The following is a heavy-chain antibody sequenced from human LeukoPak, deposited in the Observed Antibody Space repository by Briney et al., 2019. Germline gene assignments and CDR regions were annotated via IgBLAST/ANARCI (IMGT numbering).Heavy chain of an antibody. CDR3: ARGYSSSWGYYFDY. J-gene: IGHJ4*02. Sequence: SETLSLTCTVSGYSISSGYYWGWIRQPPGKGLEWIGSFYPSGSTYYNPSLKSRVTISVDTSKNQFSLKLSSVTAADTAVYYCARGYSSSWGYYFDYWGQGTLVTVSS. D-gene: IGHD6-13*01. CDR2: FYPSGST. CDR1: GYSISSGYY. V-gene: IGHV4-38-2*02.